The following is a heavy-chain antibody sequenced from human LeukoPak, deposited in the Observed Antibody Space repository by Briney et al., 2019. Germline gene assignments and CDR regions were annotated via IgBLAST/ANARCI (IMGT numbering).Heavy chain of an antibody. V-gene: IGHV3-7*01. Sequence: PGGSLRLSCTASGFTFSRYWMIWVRQAPGKGLEWVANIKRDGSEKYYVDSVKGRFTISRDNAKNSLFLQMNGLRVEDTAVYYCARDASYYDSSGDYDAFDIWGQGTMVTVSS. CDR2: IKRDGSEK. D-gene: IGHD3-22*01. CDR1: GFTFSRYW. J-gene: IGHJ3*02. CDR3: ARDASYYDSSGDYDAFDI.